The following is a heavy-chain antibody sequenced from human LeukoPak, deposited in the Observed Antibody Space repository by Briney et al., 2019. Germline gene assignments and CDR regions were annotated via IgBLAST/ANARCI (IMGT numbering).Heavy chain of an antibody. J-gene: IGHJ4*02. CDR3: AKGYCSGSCYNGLDY. D-gene: IGHD2-15*01. CDR1: GFTINTYG. Sequence: GGSLRLSSAASGFTINTYGMHWVRQAPGQGREGVAFIRFDATNKYYADSVKGRFAISRDSSKNTLYLQMNSLRAEDTAVYYCAKGYCSGSCYNGLDYWGQGTLVTVSS. V-gene: IGHV3-30*02. CDR2: IRFDATNK.